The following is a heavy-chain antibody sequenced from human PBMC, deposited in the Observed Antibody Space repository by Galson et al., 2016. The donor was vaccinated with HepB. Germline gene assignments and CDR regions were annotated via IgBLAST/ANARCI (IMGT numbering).Heavy chain of an antibody. J-gene: IGHJ4*02. CDR2: IYHSGST. CDR1: GDSISNDGNY. CDR3: VSGIDSRKTGY. Sequence: TLSLTCTVSGDSISNDGNYWSWTRQHPGKGLEFIGYIYHSGSTYYNPSLRSRVTISVDTSENQFSLELSSVTAADTAVYYCVSGIDSRKTGYWGQGILVTVSS. D-gene: IGHD1-1*01. V-gene: IGHV4-31*03.